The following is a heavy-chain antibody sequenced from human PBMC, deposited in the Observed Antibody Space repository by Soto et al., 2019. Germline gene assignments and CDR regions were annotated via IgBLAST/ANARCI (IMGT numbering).Heavy chain of an antibody. CDR1: GGTFSSYA. Sequence: QVQLVQSGAEVKKPGSSVKVSCKASGGTFSSYAISWVRQAPGQGLEWMGGLIPIFGTTNYAQKFKGSVTITAEESTSTDYTELSSLRYEDTAVYYGARGPPRSCSSTSCNQPEFRKATWGQGTLVTVSS. J-gene: IGHJ5*02. V-gene: IGHV1-69*01. CDR2: LIPIFGTT. D-gene: IGHD2-2*01. CDR3: ARGPPRSCSSTSCNQPEFRKAT.